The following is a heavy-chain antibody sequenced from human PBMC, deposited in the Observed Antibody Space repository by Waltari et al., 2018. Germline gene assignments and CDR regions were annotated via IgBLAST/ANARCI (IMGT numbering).Heavy chain of an antibody. Sequence: QVQLVESGGGVVQPGGSLRLSCAASGFTFSSYGMHWVRQAPGKGLEWVAFIRYDGSNKYYADSVKGRFTISRDNSKNTPYLQMNSLRAEDTAVYYCAKSRWLLFIDPWGQGTLVTVSS. CDR3: AKSRWLLFIDP. V-gene: IGHV3-30*02. CDR1: GFTFSSYG. J-gene: IGHJ5*02. D-gene: IGHD3-3*01. CDR2: IRYDGSNK.